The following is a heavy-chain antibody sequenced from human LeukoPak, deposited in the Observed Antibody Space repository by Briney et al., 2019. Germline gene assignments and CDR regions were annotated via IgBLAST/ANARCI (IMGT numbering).Heavy chain of an antibody. CDR1: GYSISSAFY. CDR2: IHYSGST. Sequence: SETLSLTCAVSGYSISSAFYWGWIRQPPGKGLEWIGTIHYSGSTSYNPSLKSRVTISVDTSKNQFSLKLRSVTAADTAVYYCARGFRGDNFDYWGQGTLVTVSS. CDR3: ARGFRGDNFDY. V-gene: IGHV4-38-2*01. D-gene: IGHD7-27*01. J-gene: IGHJ4*02.